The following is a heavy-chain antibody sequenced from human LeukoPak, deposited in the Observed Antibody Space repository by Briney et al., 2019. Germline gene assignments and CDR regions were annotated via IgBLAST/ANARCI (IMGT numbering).Heavy chain of an antibody. J-gene: IGHJ3*02. CDR1: GFTFSSYG. CDR3: AKSFSTYYYGSSGYLGDAFDI. Sequence: GGSLRLSCAASGFTFSSYGMHWVRQAPGKGLEWVAFIRYDGSNKYYADSVKGRFTISRDNSKNTLYLQMNSLRAEDTAVYYCAKSFSTYYYGSSGYLGDAFDIWGQGTMVTVSS. V-gene: IGHV3-30*02. CDR2: IRYDGSNK. D-gene: IGHD3-22*01.